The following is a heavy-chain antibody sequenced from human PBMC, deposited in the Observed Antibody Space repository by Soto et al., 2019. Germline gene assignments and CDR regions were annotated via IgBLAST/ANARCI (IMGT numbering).Heavy chain of an antibody. CDR1: GFTFSSYA. CDR2: ISYDGSNK. D-gene: IGHD3-22*01. J-gene: IGHJ6*02. Sequence: LRLSCAASGFTFSSYAMHWVRQAPGKGLEWVAVISYDGSNKYYADSVKGRFTISRDNSKNTLYLQMNSLRAEDTAVYYCARGNRWLSTLHYGMDVWGQGTTVTVSS. V-gene: IGHV3-30-3*01. CDR3: ARGNRWLSTLHYGMDV.